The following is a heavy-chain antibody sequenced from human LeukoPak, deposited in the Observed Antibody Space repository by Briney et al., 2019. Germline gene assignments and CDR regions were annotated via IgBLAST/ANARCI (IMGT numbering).Heavy chain of an antibody. CDR3: ARLAYCGGDRSYYYFDY. CDR2: IYPGDSDT. J-gene: IGHJ4*02. CDR1: GYSFTSYW. D-gene: IGHD2-21*02. Sequence: GESLKISCKGSGYSFTSYWIGWVRQMPGKGLEWMGIIYPGDSDTRYSPSFQGQVTISADKSISTAYLQWSSLKASDTAMYYCARLAYCGGDRSYYYFDYRGQGTLVTVSS. V-gene: IGHV5-51*01.